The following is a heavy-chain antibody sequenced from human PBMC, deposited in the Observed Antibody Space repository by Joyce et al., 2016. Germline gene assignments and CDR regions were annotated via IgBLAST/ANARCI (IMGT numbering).Heavy chain of an antibody. J-gene: IGHJ2*01. CDR2: VYHSGRT. CDR3: ARVSSSGYYSTYWNFDL. CDR1: GVSTSSRSYF. Sequence: QLQLQESGPGLVKTSETLSLTCIVSGVSTSSRSYFWGWIRQSPGKGLEWIGSVYHSGRTYYNPSLESRGTISIDTSKNQFSLNMSSVTAADTAVYYCARVSSSGYYSTYWNFDLWGRGTLVAVSS. V-gene: IGHV4-39*01. D-gene: IGHD3-22*01.